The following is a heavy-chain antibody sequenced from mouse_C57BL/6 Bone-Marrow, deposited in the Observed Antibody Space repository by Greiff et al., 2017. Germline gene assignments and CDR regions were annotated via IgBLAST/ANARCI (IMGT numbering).Heavy chain of an antibody. CDR1: GYTFPSYW. CDR2: IDPSDSYP. CDR3: AVYSKE. V-gene: IGHV1-59*01. D-gene: IGHD2-5*01. Sequence: QVQLQQPGAELVRPGTSVKLSCKASGYTFPSYWMHWVKQRPGQGLEWIGVIDPSDSYPNYNQKLKGKATFTVDTSSSTANMQLSSVTSEDSAVYYCAVYSKEWGQGTLVTVSA. J-gene: IGHJ3*02.